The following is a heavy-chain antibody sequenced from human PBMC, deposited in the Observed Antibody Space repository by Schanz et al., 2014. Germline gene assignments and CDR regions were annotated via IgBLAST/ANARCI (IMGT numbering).Heavy chain of an antibody. CDR2: MNPNSGNT. J-gene: IGHJ5*02. D-gene: IGHD6-13*01. CDR3: ARDIRPAPGLNWFDP. Sequence: QVHLVQSGAEVKKPGASVKVSCKASGYNITSNDVTWVRQATGQGLEWMGWMNPNSGNTGYAQKFQGRVTMTRNTAISTAYMELSSLRSEDTAVYYCARDIRPAPGLNWFDPWGQGTLVTVSS. CDR1: GYNITSND. V-gene: IGHV1-8*01.